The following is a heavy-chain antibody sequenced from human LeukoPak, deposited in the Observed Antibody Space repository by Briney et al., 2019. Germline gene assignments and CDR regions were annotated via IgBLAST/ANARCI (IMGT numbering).Heavy chain of an antibody. CDR1: GYTFTGYY. D-gene: IGHD3-10*01. J-gene: IGHJ4*02. V-gene: IGHV1-2*04. Sequence: ASVKVSCKASGYTFTGYYMHWVRQAPGHGLEWMGRINPNSGGTNYAQKLQGWVTMTMDTSISTAYMELSRLRSDDTAVYYCARSGKSSFDYGSGSYHDNPDYWGQGTLVTVSS. CDR2: INPNSGGT. CDR3: ARSGKSSFDYGSGSYHDNPDY.